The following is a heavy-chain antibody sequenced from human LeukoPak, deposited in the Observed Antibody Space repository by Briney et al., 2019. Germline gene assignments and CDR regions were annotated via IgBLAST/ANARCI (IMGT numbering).Heavy chain of an antibody. J-gene: IGHJ5*02. CDR1: GFTFSSYS. V-gene: IGHV3-21*01. D-gene: IGHD3-22*01. Sequence: PGGSLRLSCAASGFTFSSYSMYWVRQAPGKGLAWVSSISSASNYIYYADSVKGRVTISRDNAKKSVYLQMNSLRPEDTAVYYCARDLHYYDSSGYLWFDPWGQGTLVTVSS. CDR2: ISSASNYI. CDR3: ARDLHYYDSSGYLWFDP.